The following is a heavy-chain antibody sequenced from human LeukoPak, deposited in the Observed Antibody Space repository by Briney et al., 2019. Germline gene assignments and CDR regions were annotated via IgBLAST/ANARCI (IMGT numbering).Heavy chain of an antibody. Sequence: GASVKVSCKASGYTFTSYDINWVRQATGQGLEWMGWMNPNSGNTGYAQKFQGRVTMTRNTSISTAYMELSSLRSEDTAVYYCARTFSSSWRYYYYYYYMDVWGKGTTVTISS. CDR1: GYTFTSYD. CDR3: ARTFSSSWRYYYYYYYMDV. J-gene: IGHJ6*03. D-gene: IGHD6-13*01. CDR2: MNPNSGNT. V-gene: IGHV1-8*01.